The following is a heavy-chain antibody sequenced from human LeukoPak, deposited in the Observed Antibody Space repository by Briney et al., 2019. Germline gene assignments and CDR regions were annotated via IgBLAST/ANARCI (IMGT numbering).Heavy chain of an antibody. D-gene: IGHD1-7*01. CDR2: ISSSGSTM. CDR1: GFTFSSYE. CDR3: ARDVAITGTISYYGMDV. J-gene: IGHJ6*02. V-gene: IGHV3-48*03. Sequence: GGSLRLSCAASGFTFSSYEMNWVRQAPGKGLEWVSYISSSGSTMYYADSVKGRSTISRDNAKNSLYLQMNSLRAEDTAVHYCARDVAITGTISYYGMDVWGQGTTVTVSS.